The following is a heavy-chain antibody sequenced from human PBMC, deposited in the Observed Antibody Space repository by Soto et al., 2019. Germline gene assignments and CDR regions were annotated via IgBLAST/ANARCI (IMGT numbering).Heavy chain of an antibody. CDR2: INQDGSAK. CDR1: GFTFNSYW. D-gene: IGHD2-2*01. V-gene: IGHV3-7*01. CDR3: TKSTSPSAPAR. Sequence: GGSLRLSCAASGFTFNSYWMRWIRQAPGKELEWVASINQDGSAKYYVDSVKGRFIISRDNTKNSLYLQMNSLRGEDTALYYCTKSTSPSAPARWGQGTLVTGSS. J-gene: IGHJ4*02.